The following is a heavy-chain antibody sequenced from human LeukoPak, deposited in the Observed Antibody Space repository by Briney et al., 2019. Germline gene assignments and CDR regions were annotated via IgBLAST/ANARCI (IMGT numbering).Heavy chain of an antibody. CDR2: ISGSDANT. J-gene: IGHJ4*02. CDR1: GFTFRSYA. D-gene: IGHD4-17*01. V-gene: IGHV3-23*01. CDR3: APLETT. Sequence: GGSLRLSCAASGFTFRSYAMSWVRQAPGKGLEWVSGISGSDANTFYADSAKGRFTISRDNSKKTLYLQMNSLTDGDTAVYYCAPLETTWGQGTLVTVSS.